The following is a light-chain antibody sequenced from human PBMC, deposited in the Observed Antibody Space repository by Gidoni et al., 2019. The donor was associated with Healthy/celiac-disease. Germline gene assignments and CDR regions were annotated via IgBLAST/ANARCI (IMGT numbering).Light chain of an antibody. J-gene: IGKJ2*04. CDR1: QSLLHSNEYNY. V-gene: IGKV2-28*01. CDR3: MQALQTPPCS. Sequence: DIVRTQSPLSLPVTPGEPASIACRSSQSLLHSNEYNYLDWYLQKPGQSPQLLIYLGSNRASGVPDRFSGSGSGTDFTLKISRVEAEDVGVYYCMQALQTPPCSFGQGTKLEIK. CDR2: LGS.